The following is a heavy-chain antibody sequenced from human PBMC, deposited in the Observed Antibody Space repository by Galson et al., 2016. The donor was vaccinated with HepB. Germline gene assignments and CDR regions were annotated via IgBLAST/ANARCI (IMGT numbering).Heavy chain of an antibody. Sequence: SLRLSCAASGSTFSNYAMSWVRQAPGKGLEWAAVISYDGSNKYYADSVKGRFTISRDNSKNTLYLQMNSLKAEDTAVYYCAKDALAHYYFGSGNSVDYWGQGTLVTVSS. CDR2: ISYDGSNK. J-gene: IGHJ4*02. CDR3: AKDALAHYYFGSGNSVDY. CDR1: GSTFSNYA. D-gene: IGHD3-10*01. V-gene: IGHV3-30*18.